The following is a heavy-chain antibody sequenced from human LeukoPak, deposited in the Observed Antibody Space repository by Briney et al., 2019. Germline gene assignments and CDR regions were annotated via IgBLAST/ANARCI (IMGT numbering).Heavy chain of an antibody. D-gene: IGHD3-3*01. CDR1: GGSISSSSYY. J-gene: IGHJ4*02. V-gene: IGHV4-39*01. CDR3: ARQTKEYDFWSGYYLYYFDY. Sequence: SETLSLTCTVSGGSISSSSYYWGWIRQPPGKGLEWIGSIYYSGSTYYNPSLKSRVTISVDTSKNQFSLKLSSVTAAVTAVYYCARQTKEYDFWSGYYLYYFDYWGQGTLVTVSS. CDR2: IYYSGST.